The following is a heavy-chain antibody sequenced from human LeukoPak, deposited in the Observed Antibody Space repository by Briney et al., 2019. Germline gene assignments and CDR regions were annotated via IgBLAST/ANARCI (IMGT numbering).Heavy chain of an antibody. D-gene: IGHD2-15*01. CDR3: ARESRYCSGGSCYSYYYYGMDV. CDR2: ISSSGSTI. V-gene: IGHV3-11*01. Sequence: GGSLRLSCAASGFPFSDYYMSWIRQAPGKGLEWVSYISSSGSTIYYADSVKGRFTISRDNAKNSLYLQMNSLRAEDTAVYYCARESRYCSGGSCYSYYYYGMDVWGQGTTVTVSS. CDR1: GFPFSDYY. J-gene: IGHJ6*02.